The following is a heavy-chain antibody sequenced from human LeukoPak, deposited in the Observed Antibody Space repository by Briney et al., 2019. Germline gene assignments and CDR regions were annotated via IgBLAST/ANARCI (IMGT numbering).Heavy chain of an antibody. J-gene: IGHJ4*02. CDR1: GFTFSSYG. CDR2: IWYDGSNK. CDR3: ARGQYHGSGSLDY. Sequence: PGRSLRLSCAAPGFTFSSYGMHWVRQAPGKGLEWVAVIWYDGSNKHYADSVKGRFTISRDNSKNTLYLQMNSLRAEDTAVYYCARGQYHGSGSLDYWGQGTLVTVSS. V-gene: IGHV3-33*01. D-gene: IGHD3-10*01.